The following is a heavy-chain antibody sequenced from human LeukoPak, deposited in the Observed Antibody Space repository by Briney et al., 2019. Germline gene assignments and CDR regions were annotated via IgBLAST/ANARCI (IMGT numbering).Heavy chain of an antibody. CDR2: INHSGST. Sequence: SETLSLTCAVYGGSFSGYYWSWIRQPPGKGLEWIGEINHSGSTNYNPSLKSRVTISVDTSKNQFSLKPSSVTAADTAVYYCARRLWYCSGTSCPSWGLRQRGAFDIWGQGTMVTVSS. D-gene: IGHD2-2*01. CDR1: GGSFSGYY. J-gene: IGHJ3*02. CDR3: ARRLWYCSGTSCPSWGLRQRGAFDI. V-gene: IGHV4-34*01.